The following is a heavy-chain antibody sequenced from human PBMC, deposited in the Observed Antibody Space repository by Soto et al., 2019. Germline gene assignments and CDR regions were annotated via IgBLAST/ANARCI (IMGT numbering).Heavy chain of an antibody. Sequence: WGSLRLSCVGSGFTFSNYGRHWVRQPPGKGLEWVALISDEGDKRYYADSVRGRLISSRDNSKDTLYLQMNSLGPDDTAVYFCAKARVRIVGANSFDYWGQGTPVTVSS. V-gene: IGHV3-30*18. J-gene: IGHJ4*02. CDR3: AKARVRIVGANSFDY. D-gene: IGHD1-26*01. CDR2: ISDEGDKR. CDR1: GFTFSNYG.